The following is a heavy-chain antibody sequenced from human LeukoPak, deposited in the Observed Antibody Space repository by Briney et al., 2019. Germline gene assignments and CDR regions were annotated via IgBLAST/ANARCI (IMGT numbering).Heavy chain of an antibody. Sequence: ASVKVSCKASGYTFTSYYMHWVRQAPGQGLEWMGIINPSGGSTSYAQKFQGRVTMTRDMSTSTVYMELSSLRSEDTAVYYCAVRGTQTRAYCSSTSCPTFDYWGQGTLVTVSS. CDR3: AVRGTQTRAYCSSTSCPTFDY. D-gene: IGHD2-2*01. J-gene: IGHJ4*02. CDR1: GYTFTSYY. CDR2: INPSGGST. V-gene: IGHV1-46*01.